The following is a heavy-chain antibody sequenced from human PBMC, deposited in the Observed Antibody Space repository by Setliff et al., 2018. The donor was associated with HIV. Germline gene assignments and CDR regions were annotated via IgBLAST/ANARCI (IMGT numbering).Heavy chain of an antibody. CDR2: IHYSGST. Sequence: PSETLSLTCTVSGGSISSGSYYWNWIRQRPGRGLEWIGYIHYSGSTYYSPSLKSRLTISVDTSKKHFSLRLNSVTAADTAVYYCARGDYFYYYMAVWGIGTTVTVSS. CDR1: GGSISSGSYY. CDR3: ARGDYFYYYMAV. V-gene: IGHV4-31*03. J-gene: IGHJ6*03.